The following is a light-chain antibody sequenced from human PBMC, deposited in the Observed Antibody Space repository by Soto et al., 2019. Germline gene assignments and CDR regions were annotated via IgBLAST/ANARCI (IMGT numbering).Light chain of an antibody. V-gene: IGKV3-11*01. CDR2: DAS. Sequence: EIVLTQSPATLSLPPGERATLSCRASKSVSTYLAWYQQKPGQAPRLLIYDASNRATGIPPRFSGSGSGTDFTLTISSLEPEDFAVYYCQQRTNWPTFGGGTKVEIK. J-gene: IGKJ4*01. CDR1: KSVSTY. CDR3: QQRTNWPT.